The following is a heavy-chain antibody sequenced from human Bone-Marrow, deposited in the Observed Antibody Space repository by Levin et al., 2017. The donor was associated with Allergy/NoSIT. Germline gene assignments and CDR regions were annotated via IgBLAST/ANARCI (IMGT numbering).Heavy chain of an antibody. CDR2: IYPGDSDT. CDR3: ARHGGGGGSCYSGFDY. CDR1: GYDFNSYW. D-gene: IGHD2-15*01. J-gene: IGHJ4*02. V-gene: IGHV5-51*01. Sequence: GESLKISCEGSGYDFNSYWIGWVRQMPGKGLEWMGVIYPGDSDTRYSPSFQGQVTISADKSISTAYLQWSSLEASDTAMYYCARHGGGGGSCYSGFDYWGQGTLVTVS.